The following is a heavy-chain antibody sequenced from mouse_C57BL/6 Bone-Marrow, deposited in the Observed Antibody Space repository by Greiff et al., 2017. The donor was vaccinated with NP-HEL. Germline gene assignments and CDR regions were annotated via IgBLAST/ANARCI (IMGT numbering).Heavy chain of an antibody. D-gene: IGHD1-1*02. J-gene: IGHJ1*03. V-gene: IGHV1-19*01. CDR3: AREGSPHWYFDV. CDR2: INPYNGGT. Sequence: VQLKESGPVLVKPGASVKMSCKASGYTFTDYYMNWVKQSHGKSLEWIGVINPYNGGTSYNQKFKGKATLTVDKSSSTAYMELNSLTSEDSAVYYCAREGSPHWYFDVWGTGTTVTVSS. CDR1: GYTFTDYY.